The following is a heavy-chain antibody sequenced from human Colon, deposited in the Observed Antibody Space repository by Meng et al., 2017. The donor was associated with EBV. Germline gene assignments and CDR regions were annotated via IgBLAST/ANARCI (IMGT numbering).Heavy chain of an antibody. D-gene: IGHD3-10*01. CDR2: IYYIGGT. V-gene: IGHV4-61*01. CDR3: ARVSGRSFDP. Sequence: VHHPDPRRELVKPSDTLPLPCPSSGASVATGRYYWSWIRQPPGKGLEWIAYIYYIGGTNYNPSLKSRLTISLDTSKNQFSLSLRSVTAADTAVYYCARVSGRSFDPWGQGTLVTVSS. J-gene: IGHJ5*02. CDR1: GASVATGRYY.